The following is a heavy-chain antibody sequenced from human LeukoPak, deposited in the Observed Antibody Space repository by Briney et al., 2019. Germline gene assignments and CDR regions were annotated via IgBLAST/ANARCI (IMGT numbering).Heavy chain of an antibody. J-gene: IGHJ5*02. CDR1: GYSLTSYW. CDR3: ARRAGYCSGGSCPANWFDP. V-gene: IGHV5-51*01. D-gene: IGHD2-15*01. CDR2: IYPGDSDI. Sequence: GESLKISCKGSGYSLTSYWIGWVRQMPGKGLEWMGIIYPGDSDIRYSPSFQGQVTISDDRSISTAYLQWSSLKASDTAIYYCARRAGYCSGGSCPANWFDPWGQGTLVTVSS.